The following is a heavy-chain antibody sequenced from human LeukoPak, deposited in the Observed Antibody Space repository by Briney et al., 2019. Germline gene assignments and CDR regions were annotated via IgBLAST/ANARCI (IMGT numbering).Heavy chain of an antibody. Sequence: GGSLRLSCAASGFTFSNAWMSWVRQAPGKGLEWVGRIKSKTDGGTTDYAAPVKGRFTISRDDSKNTLYLQMNSLKTEDTAVYYCTTAPWGGWYLGYFDYWGQGTLVTVSS. CDR1: GFTFSNAW. J-gene: IGHJ4*02. CDR3: TTAPWGGWYLGYFDY. V-gene: IGHV3-15*01. CDR2: IKSKTDGGTT. D-gene: IGHD6-19*01.